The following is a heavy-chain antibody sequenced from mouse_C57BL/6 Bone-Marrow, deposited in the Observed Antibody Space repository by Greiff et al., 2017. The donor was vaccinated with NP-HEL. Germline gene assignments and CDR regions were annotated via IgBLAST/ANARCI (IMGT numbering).Heavy chain of an antibody. CDR1: GFTFSSYA. CDR2: ISSGGDYI. V-gene: IGHV5-9-1*02. D-gene: IGHD2-1*01. Sequence: EVKLVESGEGLVKPGGSLKLSCAASGFTFSSYAMSWVRQTPEKRLEWVAYISSGGDYIYYADPVKGRFNISRDNARNTLYLQMSSLKSEDTAMYYFTRALYGNYGYWYFDVWGTGTTVTVSS. CDR3: TRALYGNYGYWYFDV. J-gene: IGHJ1*03.